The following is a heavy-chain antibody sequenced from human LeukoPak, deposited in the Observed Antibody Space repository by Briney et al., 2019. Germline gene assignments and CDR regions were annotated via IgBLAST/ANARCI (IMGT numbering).Heavy chain of an antibody. Sequence: PGGSLRLSCAASGFTFTDHAMHWVRQAPGKGLEWVAVICSDGGNKYYSDSVKGRFTISRDNANDMLYLQMNGVRVEDSPLYYCAKDVRRGVDCTNGLYCWGQVALVIVSS. J-gene: IGHJ4*02. CDR3: AKDVRRGVDCTNGLYC. D-gene: IGHD4-11*01. V-gene: IGHV3-33*06. CDR1: GFTFTDHA. CDR2: ICSDGGNK.